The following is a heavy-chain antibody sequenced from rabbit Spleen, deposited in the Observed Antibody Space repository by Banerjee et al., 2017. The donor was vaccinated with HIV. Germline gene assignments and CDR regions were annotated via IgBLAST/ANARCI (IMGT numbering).Heavy chain of an antibody. J-gene: IGHJ6*01. CDR2: VAAGVSLTS. CDR1: GFSFTYIDY. V-gene: IGHV1S40*01. D-gene: IGHD8-1*01. CDR3: ARDSGTSFSSYGMDL. Sequence: QSLEESGGDLVKPDGSLTLTCTASGFSFTYIDYLCWVRQPPGKGPEWIACVAAGVSLTSYYATWAKGRFTISKTSSTTVTLQMTSLTAADTATYFCARDSGTSFSSYGMDLWGQGTLVTVS.